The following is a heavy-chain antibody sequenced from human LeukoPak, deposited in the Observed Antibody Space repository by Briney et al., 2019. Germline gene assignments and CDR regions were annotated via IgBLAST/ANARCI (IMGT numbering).Heavy chain of an antibody. J-gene: IGHJ5*02. CDR3: AKTARVPYH. CDR2: IYYNGDT. Sequence: PSETLSLTCTVSGDSITSSYWSWIRQPPGKGLEYLGYIYYNGDTNNNPSLKSRLSLSIDTSRNLFSLKLTSVTGADTAVYFCAKTARVPYHWGQGTLVTVSS. V-gene: IGHV4-59*08. CDR1: GDSITSSY. D-gene: IGHD5-18*01.